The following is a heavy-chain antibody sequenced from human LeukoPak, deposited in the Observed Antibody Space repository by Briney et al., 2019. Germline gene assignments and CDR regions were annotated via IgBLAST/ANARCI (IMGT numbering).Heavy chain of an antibody. CDR3: AKDIRRGYNYGYDQFAY. V-gene: IGHV3-23*01. D-gene: IGHD5-18*01. CDR1: GFTFSSYG. CDR2: ISGSGGST. Sequence: PGGSLRLSCAASGFTFSSYGMSWVRQAPGKGLGWVSAISGSGGSTYYADSVKGRFTISRDNSKNTLYLQMNSLRAEDTAVYYCAKDIRRGYNYGYDQFAYWGQGTLVTVSS. J-gene: IGHJ4*02.